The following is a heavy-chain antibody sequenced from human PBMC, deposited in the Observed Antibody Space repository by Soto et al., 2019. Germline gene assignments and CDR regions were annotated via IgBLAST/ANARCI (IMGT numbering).Heavy chain of an antibody. CDR1: GFTFTTYT. Sequence: QPGGSLRLSCAASGFTFTTYTMNWVRQAPGKGLEWVSGILAGGTTYYADSVKGRFTISRDHSQNSVFLQMSSLRDEDTAVYYCAKDRQPDVIWTFDFWGQGTLVTVSS. CDR3: AKDRQPDVIWTFDF. CDR2: ILAGGTT. V-gene: IGHV3-23*01. D-gene: IGHD3-9*01. J-gene: IGHJ4*02.